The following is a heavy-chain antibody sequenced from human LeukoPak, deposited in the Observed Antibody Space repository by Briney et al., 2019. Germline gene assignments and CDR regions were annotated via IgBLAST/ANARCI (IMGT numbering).Heavy chain of an antibody. J-gene: IGHJ4*02. CDR2: IYHRGNI. CDR3: ARDRVASPWYYFDY. Sequence: SETPSLTCAVSGDSISSSNWWSWVRQPPGKGLEWLGEIYHRGNIDYNPSFKSRVTISVDKSKNQFSLKLSSVTAADTAVYYCARDRVASPWYYFDYWGQGTLVTVSS. D-gene: IGHD3-3*02. V-gene: IGHV4-4*02. CDR1: GDSISSSNW.